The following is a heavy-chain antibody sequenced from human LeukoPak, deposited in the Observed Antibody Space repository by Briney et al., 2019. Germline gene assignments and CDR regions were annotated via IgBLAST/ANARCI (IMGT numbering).Heavy chain of an antibody. D-gene: IGHD3-9*01. V-gene: IGHV3-9*01. Sequence: GRSLRLSCAASGFTFDDYAMHWVRQAPGKGLERVSGISWNSGSIGYADSVKGRFTISRNNAKNSLYLQMNSLRAEDTALYYCAKGSDDILTGSTIDYWGQGTLVTVSS. J-gene: IGHJ4*02. CDR3: AKGSDDILTGSTIDY. CDR1: GFTFDDYA. CDR2: ISWNSGSI.